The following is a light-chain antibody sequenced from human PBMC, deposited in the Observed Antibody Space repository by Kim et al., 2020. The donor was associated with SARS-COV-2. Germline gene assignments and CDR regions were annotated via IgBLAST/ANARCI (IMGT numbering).Light chain of an antibody. CDR3: QQYYSTPPKYT. CDR2: WAS. J-gene: IGKJ2*01. CDR1: QSVLYSFNNKNY. Sequence: DIVMTQSPDSLAVSLGERATINCKSSQSVLYSFNNKNYLAWYQQKPGQPPKLLIYWASTRESGVPDRFSGSGSGTDFTLTISSLQAEDVAVYYCQQYYSTPPKYTLGQGTKLEIK. V-gene: IGKV4-1*01.